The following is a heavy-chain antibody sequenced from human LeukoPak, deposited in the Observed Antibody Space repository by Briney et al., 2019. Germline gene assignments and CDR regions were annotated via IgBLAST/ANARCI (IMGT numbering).Heavy chain of an antibody. CDR1: GYTFTSYG. CDR2: ISAYNGNT. J-gene: IGHJ5*02. Sequence: GASVKVSCKASGYTFTSYGISWVRQAPGQGLEWMGRISAYNGNTNYAQKLQGRVTMTTDTSTSTAYMELRSLRSDDTAVYYCARDVEYSSGWYWFDPWGQGTLVTVSS. D-gene: IGHD6-19*01. V-gene: IGHV1-18*01. CDR3: ARDVEYSSGWYWFDP.